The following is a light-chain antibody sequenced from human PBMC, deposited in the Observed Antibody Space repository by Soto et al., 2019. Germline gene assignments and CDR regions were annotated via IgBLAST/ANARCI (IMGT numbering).Light chain of an antibody. J-gene: IGKJ1*01. CDR1: QIVISNS. V-gene: IGKV3-20*01. CDR2: GAS. Sequence: IVLKQSHGTLSLSPGERATLSCRASQIVISNSLAWYQQKPGQAPRLLIYGASSRATGIPDRFSGSGSGTDFTLTISRLEPEDFAVYYCQQYGSSGTFGQGTKVDVK. CDR3: QQYGSSGT.